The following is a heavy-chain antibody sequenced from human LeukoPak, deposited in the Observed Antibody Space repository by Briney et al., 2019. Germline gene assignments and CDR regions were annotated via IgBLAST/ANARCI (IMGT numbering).Heavy chain of an antibody. CDR1: GYTFTSYG. Sequence: PMASVTVSCKASGYTFTSYGISWVRQAPGQGLEWMGWISAYNDNTNYAQKLQGRVTMTTDTSTSTAYMELRSLRSDDTAVYYCASSRFLEWQDYGMDVWGQGTTVTVSS. V-gene: IGHV1-18*01. CDR3: ASSRFLEWQDYGMDV. CDR2: ISAYNDNT. D-gene: IGHD3-3*01. J-gene: IGHJ6*02.